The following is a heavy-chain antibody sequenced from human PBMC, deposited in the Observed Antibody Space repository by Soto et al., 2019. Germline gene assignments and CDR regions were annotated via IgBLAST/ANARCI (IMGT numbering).Heavy chain of an antibody. CDR3: ARVRTIFGVVISYYMDV. Sequence: PGGFLRLSCAASGCTVSSNYMSWVRQAPGKGLEWVSVIYSGGSTYYADSVKGRFTISRHNSKNTLYLQMNSLRAEDTAVYYCARVRTIFGVVISYYMDVWGKGTTVTVSS. CDR1: GCTVSSNY. V-gene: IGHV3-53*04. J-gene: IGHJ6*03. D-gene: IGHD3-3*01. CDR2: IYSGGST.